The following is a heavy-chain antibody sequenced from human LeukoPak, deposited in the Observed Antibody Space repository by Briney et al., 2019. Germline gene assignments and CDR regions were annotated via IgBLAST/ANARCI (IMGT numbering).Heavy chain of an antibody. J-gene: IGHJ4*02. CDR3: AKGSTVTTALGY. V-gene: IGHV3-30*18. CDR2: ISYDGSNK. CDR1: GFTFSSYG. D-gene: IGHD4-17*01. Sequence: PGGSLRLSCAASGFTFSSYGMHWVRQAPGKGLEWVAVISYDGSNKYYADSVKGRFTISRDNSMNTLYLQMNSLRAEDTAVYYCAKGSTVTTALGYWGQGTLVTVSS.